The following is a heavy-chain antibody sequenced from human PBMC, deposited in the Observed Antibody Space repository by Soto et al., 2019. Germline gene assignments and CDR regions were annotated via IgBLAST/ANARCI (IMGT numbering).Heavy chain of an antibody. CDR2: IYSGGST. V-gene: IGHV3-53*01. CDR3: ARDVYYYDSSGYYPIFSY. D-gene: IGHD3-22*01. CDR1: GFTVSSNY. Sequence: PGGSLGLSCTASGFTVSSNYMRWFRQAPVKGLEWVSVIYSGGSTYYADSVKGRFTISRDNSKNTLYLQMNSLRAEDTAVYYCARDVYYYDSSGYYPIFSYWGQGTLVTVYS. J-gene: IGHJ4*02.